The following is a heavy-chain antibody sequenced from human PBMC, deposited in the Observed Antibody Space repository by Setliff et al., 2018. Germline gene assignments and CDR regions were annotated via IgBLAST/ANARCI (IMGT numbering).Heavy chain of an antibody. V-gene: IGHV5-51*01. J-gene: IGHJ5*02. Sequence: GESLKISCKGSGYSFSTCWLGWVRQMPGKGLEWRGIIYPGDPITRYSQSFQGQVTISVDKSINTAYLQWSSLRAADTAIYYCARHPYYYGSGTYLDNNNRWFDPWGQGTLVTVSS. CDR1: GYSFSTCW. CDR3: ARHPYYYGSGTYLDNNNRWFDP. D-gene: IGHD3-10*01. CDR2: IYPGDPIT.